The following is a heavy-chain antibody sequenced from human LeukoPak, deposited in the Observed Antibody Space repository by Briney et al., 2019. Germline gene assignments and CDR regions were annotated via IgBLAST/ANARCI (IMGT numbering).Heavy chain of an antibody. CDR1: GFKFSSYS. V-gene: IGHV3-21*01. J-gene: IGHJ3*02. CDR3: GSLDSREDSSSRWGPLDI. Sequence: GGSLRLSCSASGFKFSSYSMKWVRQAPGKGLEWVSFISTSSSYIYYADSLKGRFTISRDNAKNSLYLQMNSLRAEDTAVYYCGSLDSREDSSSRWGPLDIWGQGTMVTVSS. CDR2: ISTSSSYI. D-gene: IGHD6-6*01.